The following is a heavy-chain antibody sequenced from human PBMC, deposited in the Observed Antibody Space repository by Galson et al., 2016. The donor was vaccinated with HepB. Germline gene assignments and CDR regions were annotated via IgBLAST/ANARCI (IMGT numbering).Heavy chain of an antibody. Sequence: SLRLSCAASGFTFSRYWMSWVRLAPGKGLEWVGQINQDESEKYYLDSMKGRFTIARDNAKKSLFLQMNSLRAEDTAVYYCARDLSSSSTRGWFDPWGQGTLVTVSS. CDR2: INQDESEK. D-gene: IGHD6-6*01. CDR3: ARDLSSSSTRGWFDP. V-gene: IGHV3-7*03. CDR1: GFTFSRYW. J-gene: IGHJ5*02.